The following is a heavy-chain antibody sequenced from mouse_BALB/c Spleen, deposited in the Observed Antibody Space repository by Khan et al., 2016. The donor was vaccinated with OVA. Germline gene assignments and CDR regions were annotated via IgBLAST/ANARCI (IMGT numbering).Heavy chain of an antibody. CDR2: IYPYNDDT. J-gene: IGHJ2*01. V-gene: IGHV1S136*01. Sequence: VQLQQPGPEVVKPGASVKMSCKASGYTFTSYVIHWMKQKPGQALEWIGYIYPYNDDTKYNENFKGKATLTSDKSSRTAYMELRSLTSEDSAVYYGAKNYRYDVYFDYWGQGTTLAVSS. D-gene: IGHD2-14*01. CDR1: GYTFTSYV. CDR3: AKNYRYDVYFDY.